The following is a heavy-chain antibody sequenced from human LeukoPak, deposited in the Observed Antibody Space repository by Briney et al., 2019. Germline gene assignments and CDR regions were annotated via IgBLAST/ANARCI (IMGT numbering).Heavy chain of an antibody. CDR2: INPSGGST. CDR1: GYTFTSYD. V-gene: IGHV1-46*01. Sequence: ASVKVSCKASGYTFTSYDINWVRQAPGQGLEWMGIINPSGGSTSYAQKFQGRVTMTRDTSTSTVYMELSSLRSEDTAVYYCARRSVAAFDIWGQGTMVTVSS. D-gene: IGHD1-26*01. CDR3: ARRSVAAFDI. J-gene: IGHJ3*02.